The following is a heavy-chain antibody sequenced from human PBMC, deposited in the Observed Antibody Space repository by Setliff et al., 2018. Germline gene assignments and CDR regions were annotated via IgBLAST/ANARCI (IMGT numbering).Heavy chain of an antibody. CDR2: INHSGST. CDR3: ARIGRRITIFGVVNDSSGYYYLYYFDY. Sequence: SETLSLTCAVYGGSFSGYYWSWIRQPPGKGLEWIGEINHSGSTNYNPSLKSRVTISVDTSKNQFSLKLSCVTAADTAVYYCARIGRRITIFGVVNDSSGYYYLYYFDYWGQGTLVTVSS. CDR1: GGSFSGYY. D-gene: IGHD3-3*01. V-gene: IGHV4-34*01. J-gene: IGHJ4*02.